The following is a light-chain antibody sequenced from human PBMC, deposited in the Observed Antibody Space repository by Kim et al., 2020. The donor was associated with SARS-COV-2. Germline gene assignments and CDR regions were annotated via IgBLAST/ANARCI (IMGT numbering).Light chain of an antibody. CDR2: GKN. V-gene: IGLV3-19*01. CDR1: NLRTYY. Sequence: LGQTVRITCQGDNLRTYYASWYQQKAGQAPVLVIYGKNNRPSGIPDRFSGSGAGDTASLAITGAQAEDEADYYCNSRDSSGDHFFVFGTGTKVTVL. CDR3: NSRDSSGDHFFV. J-gene: IGLJ1*01.